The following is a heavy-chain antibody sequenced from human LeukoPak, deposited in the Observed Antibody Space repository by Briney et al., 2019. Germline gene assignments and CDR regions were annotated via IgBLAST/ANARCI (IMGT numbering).Heavy chain of an antibody. CDR2: FYASGSI. V-gene: IGHV4-4*07. Sequence: SETLSLTCTVSGDSISSYYWSWIRQPAGKGLEWIGRFYASGSIKYNPSFKSQVTMSVDTSKNQFFLQLNSVTAADTAVYYCARDEWDSSGWSYWGQGTLVTVSS. D-gene: IGHD6-19*01. J-gene: IGHJ4*02. CDR1: GDSISSYY. CDR3: ARDEWDSSGWSY.